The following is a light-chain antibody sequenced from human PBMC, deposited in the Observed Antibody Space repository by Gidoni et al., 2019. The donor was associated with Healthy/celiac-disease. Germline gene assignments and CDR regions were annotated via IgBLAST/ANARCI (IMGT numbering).Light chain of an antibody. CDR3: SSYTSSSTLV. CDR1: NSDVGGYNY. J-gene: IGLJ2*01. CDR2: EVS. Sequence: QSALTQPASVSGSPGQPITISCTGTNSDVGGYNYVSWYQQHPGKAPKFMIYEVSNRPSGVSNRFSGSKSGNTASLTISGLQAEDEAHYYCSSYTSSSTLVFGGGTKLTVL. V-gene: IGLV2-14*01.